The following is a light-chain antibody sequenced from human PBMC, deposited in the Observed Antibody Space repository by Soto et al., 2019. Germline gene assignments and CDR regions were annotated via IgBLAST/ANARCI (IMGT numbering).Light chain of an antibody. V-gene: IGKV3-11*01. J-gene: IGKJ2*01. Sequence: EIVLTQSPATLSLFPGERATLSCRASQSVSRDLAWYQQKPGQAPRLLIYDVSNRATGIPARFSGSGSGTDFTLTISSLEPEDSAVYYCQQRSNWPSTFGQGTKLEIK. CDR3: QQRSNWPST. CDR1: QSVSRD. CDR2: DVS.